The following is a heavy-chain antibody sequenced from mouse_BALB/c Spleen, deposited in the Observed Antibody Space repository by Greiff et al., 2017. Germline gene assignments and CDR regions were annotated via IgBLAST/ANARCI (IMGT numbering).Heavy chain of an antibody. CDR3: ARGYGNPYWYFDV. V-gene: IGHV1S29*02. D-gene: IGHD2-1*01. CDR1: GYTFTDYN. Sequence: EVQLQQSGPELVKPGASVKISCKASGYTFTDYNMHWVQQSHGKSLEWIGYIYPYNGGTGYNQKFKSKATLTVDNSSSTAYMELRSLTSEDSAVYYCARGYGNPYWYFDVWGAGTTVTVSS. J-gene: IGHJ1*01. CDR2: IYPYNGGT.